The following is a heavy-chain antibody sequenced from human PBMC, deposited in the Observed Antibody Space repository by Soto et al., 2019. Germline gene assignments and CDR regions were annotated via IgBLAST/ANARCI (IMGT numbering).Heavy chain of an antibody. J-gene: IGHJ3*02. CDR3: ARGDYYDSSGYESREAFDI. CDR1: GDSVSSNSAA. Sequence: PSQTLSLTCAISGDSVSSNSAAWNCIRQSPSRGLEWLGRTYYRSKWYNDYAVSVKSRITINPDTSKNQFSLQLNSVTPEDTAVYYCARGDYYDSSGYESREAFDIWGQGTMVTVPS. D-gene: IGHD3-22*01. V-gene: IGHV6-1*01. CDR2: TYYRSKWYN.